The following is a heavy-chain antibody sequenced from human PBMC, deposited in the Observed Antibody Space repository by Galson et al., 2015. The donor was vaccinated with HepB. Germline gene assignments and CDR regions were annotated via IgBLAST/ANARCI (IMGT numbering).Heavy chain of an antibody. CDR3: ARDPSVKVIYDYVWGDYRSNDAFDI. Sequence: SLRLSCAASGFTFSSYGMHWVRQAPGKGLEWVAIIWHDGTNRYYADSVTGRFTISRDNSMNTLYLQMTSLRAEDTAVYYCARDPSVKVIYDYVWGDYRSNDAFDIWGQGTMVTVSS. CDR1: GFTFSSYG. CDR2: IWHDGTNR. J-gene: IGHJ3*02. V-gene: IGHV3-33*01. D-gene: IGHD3-16*02.